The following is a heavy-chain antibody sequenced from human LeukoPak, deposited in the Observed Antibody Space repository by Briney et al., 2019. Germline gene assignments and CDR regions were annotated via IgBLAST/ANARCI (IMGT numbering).Heavy chain of an antibody. CDR1: GFTFSDYY. V-gene: IGHV3-11*01. Sequence: KPGGSLRLSCAASGFTFSDYYMSWIRQAPGKGLEWVSYISSSGSTIYYADSVKGRFTISRDNAKNSLYLQMNSLRAEDTAVYYCARVLSSGWYYFDYRGQGTLVTVSS. J-gene: IGHJ4*02. CDR2: ISSSGSTI. CDR3: ARVLSSGWYYFDY. D-gene: IGHD6-19*01.